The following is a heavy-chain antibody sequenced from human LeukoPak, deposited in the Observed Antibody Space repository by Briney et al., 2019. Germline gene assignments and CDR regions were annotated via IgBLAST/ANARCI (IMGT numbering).Heavy chain of an antibody. D-gene: IGHD1-14*01. Sequence: ASVKVSCKASGYTFTGYYMHWVRQAPGQGLEWMGWINPNSGGTNYAQKFQGRVTMTRGTSISTAYMELSRLRSDDTAVYYCARDLTSLNWFDPWGQGTLVTVSS. CDR3: ARDLTSLNWFDP. J-gene: IGHJ5*02. CDR1: GYTFTGYY. CDR2: INPNSGGT. V-gene: IGHV1-2*02.